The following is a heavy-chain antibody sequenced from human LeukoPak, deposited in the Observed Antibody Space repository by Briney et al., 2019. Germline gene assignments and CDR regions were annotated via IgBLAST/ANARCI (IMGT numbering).Heavy chain of an antibody. Sequence: PSETLSLTCTVSGGSISSGGYYWSRIRQHPGKGLEWIGYIYYSGSTYYNPSLKSRVTISVDTSKNQFSLKLSSVTAADTAVYYCAREGYYDSSGYSDYWGQGTLVTVSS. CDR3: AREGYYDSSGYSDY. D-gene: IGHD3-22*01. J-gene: IGHJ4*02. CDR2: IYYSGST. CDR1: GGSISSGGYY. V-gene: IGHV4-31*03.